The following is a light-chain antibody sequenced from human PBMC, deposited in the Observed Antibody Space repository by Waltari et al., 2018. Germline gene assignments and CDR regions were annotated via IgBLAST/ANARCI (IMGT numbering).Light chain of an antibody. CDR1: SAHSHFA. Sequence: QVALTQSPSASASLGASVKLTCTLNSAHSHFAIAWHQRQPEKGTRFLMTLNCDGSYTKGDVIPARFSGSSSWADRYLTLSRLQFEDEADYYCQTWGTGIFWVFGGGTKLTVV. J-gene: IGLJ3*02. CDR3: QTWGTGIFWV. CDR2: LNCDGSY. V-gene: IGLV4-69*02.